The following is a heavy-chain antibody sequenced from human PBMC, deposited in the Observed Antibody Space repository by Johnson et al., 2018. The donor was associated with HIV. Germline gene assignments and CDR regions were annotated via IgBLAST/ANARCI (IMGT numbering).Heavy chain of an antibody. V-gene: IGHV3-30*18. D-gene: IGHD6-19*01. CDR1: GFTVSSNY. J-gene: IGHJ3*02. CDR3: AKEPWHSSLSLIGLFVFDI. Sequence: VQLVESGGGVVQPGRSLRLSCAASGFTVSSNYMSWVRQAPGKGLEWVAVISFDAINKYYADSVKGRFTISRDNSKNTLYLQMDSLRAEDTAVYYCAKEPWHSSLSLIGLFVFDIRGQGTMVTVSS. CDR2: ISFDAINK.